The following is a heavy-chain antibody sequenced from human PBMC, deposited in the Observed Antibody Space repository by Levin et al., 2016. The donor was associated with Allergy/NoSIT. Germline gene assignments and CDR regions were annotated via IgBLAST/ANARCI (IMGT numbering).Heavy chain of an antibody. D-gene: IGHD3-22*01. CDR3: VILGSGYAKTSGNWFDP. J-gene: IGHJ5*02. CDR2: FDPEDGET. CDR1: GYTLTELS. Sequence: ASVKVSCKVSGYTLTELSMHWVRQAPGKGLEWMGGFDPEDGETIYAQKFQGRVTMTEDTSTDTAYMELSSLRSEDTAVYYCVILGSGYAKTSGNWFDPWGQGTLVTVSS. V-gene: IGHV1-24*01.